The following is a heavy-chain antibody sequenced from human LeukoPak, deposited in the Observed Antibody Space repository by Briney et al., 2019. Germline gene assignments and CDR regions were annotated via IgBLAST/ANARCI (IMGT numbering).Heavy chain of an antibody. CDR3: ARADHSFEDSFDY. CDR1: GYTFTSYG. J-gene: IGHJ4*02. Sequence: ASVTVTCKASGYTFTSYGISWVRQAPGQGLEWMGWIRAYNGNTNYAQKLQGRVTMTTDTSTSTAYMELRSLRSDDTAVYYCARADHSFEDSFDYWGQGTLVTVSS. D-gene: IGHD3-9*01. CDR2: IRAYNGNT. V-gene: IGHV1-18*01.